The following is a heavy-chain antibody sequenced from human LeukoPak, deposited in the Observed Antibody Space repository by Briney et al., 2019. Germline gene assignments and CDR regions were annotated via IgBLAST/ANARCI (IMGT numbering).Heavy chain of an antibody. CDR3: ARGGRFCDY. Sequence: GGSQRLSCAASGFTFSSYWMHWVRQAPGKGLVWLSGINGDGSSTTYADSVKGRFTISRDNAKNTLYLQMNSLRAEDTAVYYCARGGRFCDYWGQGTLVTVSP. CDR2: INGDGSST. D-gene: IGHD3-3*01. J-gene: IGHJ4*02. CDR1: GFTFSSYW. V-gene: IGHV3-74*03.